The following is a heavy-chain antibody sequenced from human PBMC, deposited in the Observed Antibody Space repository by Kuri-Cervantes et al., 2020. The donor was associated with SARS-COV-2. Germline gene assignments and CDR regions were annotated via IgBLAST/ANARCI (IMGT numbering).Heavy chain of an antibody. D-gene: IGHD3-3*01. Sequence: GESLKISCAASGFTFSSYSMNWVRQAPGKGLEWVSSISSSSSYIYYADSVKVRFTISRDNAKNSLYLKMNSLRAEDTAVYYCARDRGDFWGGSINYWGQGTLVTVSS. J-gene: IGHJ4*02. CDR3: ARDRGDFWGGSINY. CDR2: ISSSSSYI. V-gene: IGHV3-21*01. CDR1: GFTFSSYS.